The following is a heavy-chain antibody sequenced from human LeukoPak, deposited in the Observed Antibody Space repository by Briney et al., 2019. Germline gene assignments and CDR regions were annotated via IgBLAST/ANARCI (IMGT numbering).Heavy chain of an antibody. CDR2: IVVGSGNT. V-gene: IGHV1-58*02. J-gene: IGHJ6*02. CDR1: GFTFTSSA. CDR3: AGTVAGTVHYYYGMDV. D-gene: IGHD6-19*01. Sequence: SVKVSCKASGFTFTSSAMQWARQARGQRLEWIGWIVVGSGNTNYAQKFQERVTITRDMSTSTAYMELSSLRSEDTAVYYCAGTVAGTVHYYYGMDVWGQGTTVTVSS.